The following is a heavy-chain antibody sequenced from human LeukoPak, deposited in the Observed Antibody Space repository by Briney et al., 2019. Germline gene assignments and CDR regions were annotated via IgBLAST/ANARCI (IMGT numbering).Heavy chain of an antibody. CDR2: IGIDSGKT. CDR1: GFTFSDYS. D-gene: IGHD5-24*01. Sequence: GGSLRLSCAASGFTFSDYSMNWVRQAPGKGLEWISYIGIDSGKTNYADSVKGLFTISGDKAKNSLYLQMNSLRVEDTAVYYCARDYKYAFDNWGQGTLVTGSS. J-gene: IGHJ4*02. CDR3: ARDYKYAFDN. V-gene: IGHV3-48*01.